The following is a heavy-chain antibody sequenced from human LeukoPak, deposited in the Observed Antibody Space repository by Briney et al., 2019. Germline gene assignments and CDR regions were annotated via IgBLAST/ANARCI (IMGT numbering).Heavy chain of an antibody. Sequence: GGSLRPSCAASGFTFRTYAMSWVRQAPGKGLEWVSAISGSGGNTYYADSVKGRFTISRDNSKNTLYLQMDSLRAEDTAVYYCAKRVFGGVDIWGQGTKVTVSS. V-gene: IGHV3-23*01. CDR3: AKRVFGGVDI. CDR1: GFTFRTYA. CDR2: ISGSGGNT. D-gene: IGHD3-16*01. J-gene: IGHJ3*02.